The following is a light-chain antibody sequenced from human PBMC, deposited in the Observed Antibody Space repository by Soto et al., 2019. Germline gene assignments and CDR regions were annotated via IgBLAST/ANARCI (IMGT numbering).Light chain of an antibody. V-gene: IGKV1-5*03. J-gene: IGKJ1*01. CDR3: QQYNSCSQT. Sequence: DMQMTQSPSTLSASVGDRVTNTCRASQSIRDWLAWYQQKPGKVPKLLIYKASSLESGVPSRFSGSGSGTEFTLTISSLQPDDFATYYCQQYNSCSQTFGQGTKVEIK. CDR2: KAS. CDR1: QSIRDW.